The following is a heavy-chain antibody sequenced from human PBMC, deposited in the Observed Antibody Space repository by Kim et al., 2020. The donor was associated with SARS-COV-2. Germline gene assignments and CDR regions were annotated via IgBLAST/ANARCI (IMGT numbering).Heavy chain of an antibody. J-gene: IGHJ4*02. Sequence: STPSLKSRDTISVDTSKNQFYLKPGSVTAADTAVYYCASSDYGEGRELDDWGQGTLVTVSS. D-gene: IGHD4-17*01. V-gene: IGHV4-30-2*05. CDR3: ASSDYGEGRELDD.